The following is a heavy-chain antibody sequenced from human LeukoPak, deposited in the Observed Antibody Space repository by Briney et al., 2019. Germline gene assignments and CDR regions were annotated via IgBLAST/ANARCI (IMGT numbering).Heavy chain of an antibody. CDR3: AKSGLNRFDY. CDR2: IYTSGST. J-gene: IGHJ4*02. V-gene: IGHV4-61*02. CDR1: GGSISSGSYY. D-gene: IGHD2-15*01. Sequence: SQTLSLTCTVSGGSISSGSYYWSWIRQPAGKGLEWIGRIYTSGSTNYNPSLKSRVTISVDTSKNQFSLKLSSVTAADTAVYYCAKSGLNRFDYWGQGTLVTVSP.